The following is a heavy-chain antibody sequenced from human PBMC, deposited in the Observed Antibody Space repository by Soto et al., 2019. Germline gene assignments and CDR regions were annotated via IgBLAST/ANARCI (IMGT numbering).Heavy chain of an antibody. CDR3: ARAGGMDV. Sequence: ESVGGVVQPGRSLRLSCAASGFTFSSYAMHWVRQAPGTGLEWVAVISYDGSNKYYADSVKGRFTISRDISKNTLYLQMNSLRAEDTAVYYCARAGGMDVWGQGTTVTVSS. CDR2: ISYDGSNK. CDR1: GFTFSSYA. J-gene: IGHJ6*02. V-gene: IGHV3-30-3*01. D-gene: IGHD3-10*01.